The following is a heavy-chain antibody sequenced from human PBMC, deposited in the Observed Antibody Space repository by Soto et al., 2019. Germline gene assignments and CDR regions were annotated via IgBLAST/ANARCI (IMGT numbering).Heavy chain of an antibody. CDR3: ATHSTTTQSG. V-gene: IGHV3-48*03. Sequence: ESGGGLVPPGGSLRLSCAASGFTFSTYEMKWVRQAPGKGLEWVSYISYRGGSIYYADSVKGRFTIFRDDAKNSLYLQMNSLRAEDTAVYYCATHSTTTQSGWGQGTLVTVSS. CDR2: ISYRGGSI. J-gene: IGHJ4*02. D-gene: IGHD1-1*01. CDR1: GFTFSTYE.